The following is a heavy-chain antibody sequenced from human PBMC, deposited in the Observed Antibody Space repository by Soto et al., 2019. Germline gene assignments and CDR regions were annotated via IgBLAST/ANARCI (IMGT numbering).Heavy chain of an antibody. D-gene: IGHD2-8*01. CDR3: ARGLYRRYYMDV. Sequence: SETLSLTCAVYGGSFSCYYWSWIRQPPGKGLEWIGEINHSGSTNYNPSLKSRVTISVDTSKNQFSLKLSSVTAADTAVYYCARGLYRRYYMDVWGKGTTVTVSS. J-gene: IGHJ6*03. V-gene: IGHV4-34*01. CDR1: GGSFSCYY. CDR2: INHSGST.